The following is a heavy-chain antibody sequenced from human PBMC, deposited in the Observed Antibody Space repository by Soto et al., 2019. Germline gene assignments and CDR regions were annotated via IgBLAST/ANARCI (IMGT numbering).Heavy chain of an antibody. CDR3: AREERGGSNYKSSLYYYYGMDV. CDR2: IYPGDSDT. J-gene: IGHJ6*02. CDR1: GYSFTSYW. Sequence: GESLKISCKGSGYSFTSYWIGWVRQMPGKGLEWMGIIYPGDSDTRYSPSFQGQVTISADKSISTAYLQWSSLKASDTAMYYCAREERGGSNYKSSLYYYYGMDVWGQGTTVTVSS. D-gene: IGHD4-4*01. V-gene: IGHV5-51*01.